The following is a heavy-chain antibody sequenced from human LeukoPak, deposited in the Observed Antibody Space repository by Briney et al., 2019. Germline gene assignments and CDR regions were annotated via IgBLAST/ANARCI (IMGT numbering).Heavy chain of an antibody. V-gene: IGHV3-74*01. D-gene: IGHD1-14*01. J-gene: IGHJ6*02. Sequence: LAGSLTLSCAAYGFTFSSYWMHWVRQPPGKGLVWVSRINSDGSSTSYADSVKGRFNISRDNAKNTLYLQMNSLRAEDTAVYYCATGQGHGMDVWGQGTTVTVSS. CDR2: INSDGSST. CDR3: ATGQGHGMDV. CDR1: GFTFSSYW.